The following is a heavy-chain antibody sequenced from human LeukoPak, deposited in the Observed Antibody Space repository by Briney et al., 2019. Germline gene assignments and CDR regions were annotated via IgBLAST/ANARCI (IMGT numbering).Heavy chain of an antibody. V-gene: IGHV1-18*01. CDR3: ARDGAWRYDILTGYYSLDFDY. CDR1: GYTFTIYG. J-gene: IGHJ4*02. CDR2: ISAYNGNT. D-gene: IGHD3-9*01. Sequence: ASVKVSCKASGYTFTIYGISWVRQAPGQGLEWMGWISAYNGNTNYAQKLQGRVTMTTDTSTSTAYMELRSLRSDDTAVYYCARDGAWRYDILTGYYSLDFDYWGQGTLVTVSS.